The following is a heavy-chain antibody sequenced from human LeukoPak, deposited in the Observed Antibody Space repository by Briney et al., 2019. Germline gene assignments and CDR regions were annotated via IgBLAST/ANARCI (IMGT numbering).Heavy chain of an antibody. J-gene: IGHJ4*02. CDR1: GFTFSSYS. CDR2: ISSSSSYI. Sequence: GGSLRLSCAASGFTFSSYSMNWVRQAPGKGLEWGSSISSSSSYIYYADSVKGRFTISRDNAKNSLYLQMNSLRAEDTAVYYCARDYSSTSFYTGRCWGQGTLVTVSS. CDR3: ARDYSSTSFYTGRC. V-gene: IGHV3-21*01. D-gene: IGHD2-2*02.